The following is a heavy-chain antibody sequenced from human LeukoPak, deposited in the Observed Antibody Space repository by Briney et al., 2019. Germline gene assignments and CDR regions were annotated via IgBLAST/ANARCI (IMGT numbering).Heavy chain of an antibody. Sequence: GGSLRLSCAASGFTFSSYGMHWVRQAPGKGLEWVAFIRYDGNNRYYADSVKGRFTISRDNSKNTLYLQMNSLRAEDTAVYYCAKGGPYGSVIWYFDYWGQGTLVTVSS. CDR3: AKGGPYGSVIWYFDY. CDR1: GFTFSSYG. D-gene: IGHD3-10*01. CDR2: IRYDGNNR. V-gene: IGHV3-30*02. J-gene: IGHJ4*02.